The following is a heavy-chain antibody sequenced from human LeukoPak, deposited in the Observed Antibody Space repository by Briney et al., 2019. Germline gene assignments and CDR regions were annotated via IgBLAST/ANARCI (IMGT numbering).Heavy chain of an antibody. Sequence: GGSLRLSCAASGFTFSTYAMTWVRQAPGKGLEWVSTITASRDYTYYADSVKGRFTISRDDSKNTLYLQMSSLRAEDTALYHCAKGKLAFDSWGQGTLVTVPS. CDR2: ITASRDYT. J-gene: IGHJ4*02. CDR3: AKGKLAFDS. CDR1: GFTFSTYA. V-gene: IGHV3-23*01.